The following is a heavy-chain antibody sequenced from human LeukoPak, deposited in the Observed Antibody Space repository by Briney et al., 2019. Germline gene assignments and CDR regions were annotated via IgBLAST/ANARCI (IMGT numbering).Heavy chain of an antibody. Sequence: SETLSLTCAVSGYSISSDNYWVWIRQPPGQGLEWTGGIYHSGSTYYNPSLKSRVTMSVDTSKNQFSLKLSSVTAADTAVYYCARGQPNYYDSSGYLDYWGQGTLVTVSS. D-gene: IGHD3-22*01. J-gene: IGHJ4*02. V-gene: IGHV4-38-2*01. CDR1: GYSISSDNY. CDR2: IYHSGST. CDR3: ARGQPNYYDSSGYLDY.